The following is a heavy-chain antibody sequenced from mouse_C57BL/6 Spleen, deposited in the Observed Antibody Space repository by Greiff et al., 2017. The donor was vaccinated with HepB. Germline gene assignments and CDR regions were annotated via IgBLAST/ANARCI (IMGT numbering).Heavy chain of an antibody. CDR3: ARLTTVVPYYAMDY. D-gene: IGHD1-1*01. Sequence: QVQLQQSGPELVKPGASVKISCKASGYAFSSSWMNWVKQRPGKGLEWIGRIYPGDGDTNYNGKFKGKATLTADKSSSTAYMQLSSLTSEDSAVYFCARLTTVVPYYAMDYWGQGTSVTVSS. CDR1: GYAFSSSW. V-gene: IGHV1-82*01. CDR2: IYPGDGDT. J-gene: IGHJ4*01.